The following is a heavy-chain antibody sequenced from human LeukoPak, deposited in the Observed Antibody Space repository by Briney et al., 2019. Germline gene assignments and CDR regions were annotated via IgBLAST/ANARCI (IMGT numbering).Heavy chain of an antibody. Sequence: GGSLRLSCAASGFTFSNAWMSRVRQAPGKGLEWVGRIKSKTDGGTTEYAAPVTGRVTFSRDDSKNTLYLQMNSLKTEDTAVYYCTTEGSTGSWYSDYWGLGTLVTVSS. CDR3: TTEGSTGSWYSDY. CDR1: GFTFSNAW. D-gene: IGHD6-13*01. CDR2: IKSKTDGGTT. J-gene: IGHJ4*02. V-gene: IGHV3-15*01.